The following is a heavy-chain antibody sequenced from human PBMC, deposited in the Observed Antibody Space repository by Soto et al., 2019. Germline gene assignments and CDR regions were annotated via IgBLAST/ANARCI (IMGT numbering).Heavy chain of an antibody. CDR1: GFTFRSHS. D-gene: IGHD3-16*02. CDR3: ARADDYIGGSYRYGYFDY. J-gene: IGHJ4*02. V-gene: IGHV3-48*01. Sequence: EVQLVESGGGLVQPGGSLRLSCAASGFTFRSHSMNWVRQAPGKGLEWVSDISGSGTTIYYADSVKGRFTISRDSAKTSLYLQMNSLRAEDTAVYYCARADDYIGGSYRYGYFDYWGQGTLVTVSA. CDR2: ISGSGTTI.